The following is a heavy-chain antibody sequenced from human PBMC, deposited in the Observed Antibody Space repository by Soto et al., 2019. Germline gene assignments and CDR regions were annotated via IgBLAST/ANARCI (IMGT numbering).Heavy chain of an antibody. D-gene: IGHD6-13*01. V-gene: IGHV3-30*18. J-gene: IGHJ4*02. CDR2: ISYDGSDK. Sequence: QVPLVESGGGVVQPGRSLRLSCAASGFTFSRNGMHWVRQAPGKGLEWVAVISYDGSDKYYADSVKGRFTISRDNSKNTLYLQMNSLRAEDVAVYYCAKDYSSTWSLDYWGQGTLVTVSS. CDR3: AKDYSSTWSLDY. CDR1: GFTFSRNG.